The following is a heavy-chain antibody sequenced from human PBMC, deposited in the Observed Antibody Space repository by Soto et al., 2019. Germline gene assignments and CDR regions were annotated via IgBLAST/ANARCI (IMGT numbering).Heavy chain of an antibody. CDR3: AKDGASVTSHFDY. Sequence: PGGSLRLSFAASGFTFDDYAMPWVRQAPGKGLEWVSGLSWNSGKIGYADSVRGRFTISRDNARNSLYLQMNSLRPEDTALYYCAKDGASVTSHFDYWGQGTLVTVSS. J-gene: IGHJ4*02. D-gene: IGHD2-21*02. CDR1: GFTFDDYA. V-gene: IGHV3-9*01. CDR2: LSWNSGKI.